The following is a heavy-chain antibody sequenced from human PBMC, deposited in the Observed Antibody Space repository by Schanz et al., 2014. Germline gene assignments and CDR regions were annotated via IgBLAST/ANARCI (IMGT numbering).Heavy chain of an antibody. CDR3: AKAGSGWSTAGYYY. D-gene: IGHD6-19*01. J-gene: IGHJ4*02. CDR1: GVTFSSYA. Sequence: VQLVESGGGVVQPGGSLRLSCVASGVTFSSYAMSWVRQASGKGLEWVSAISGSGASTYYADSVKGRFSISRENSKSILYLQMNSLRAEDTAVYYCAKAGSGWSTAGYYYWGQGTLVDVSS. CDR2: ISGSGAST. V-gene: IGHV3-23*04.